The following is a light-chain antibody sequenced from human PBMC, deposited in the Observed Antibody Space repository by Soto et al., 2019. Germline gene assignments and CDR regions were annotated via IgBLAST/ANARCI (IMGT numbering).Light chain of an antibody. CDR1: QTISND. V-gene: IGKV3-20*01. J-gene: IGKJ1*01. CDR2: GAS. CDR3: QQYGSSPWT. Sequence: EVVMTQSPATVSVSPGEGVTLSCRASQTISNDLAWYQQKPGQAPRLLIYGASSRAIGIPDRFSGSGSGTDFTLTISRLEPEDFAVYYCQQYGSSPWTFGQGTKV.